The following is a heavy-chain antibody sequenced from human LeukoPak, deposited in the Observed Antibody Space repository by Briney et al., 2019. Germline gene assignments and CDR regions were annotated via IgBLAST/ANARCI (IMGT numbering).Heavy chain of an antibody. Sequence: SETLSLTCTVSGGSISSYYWSWIRQPPGKGLEWIGYIYYSGSTNYNPSLKSRVTISVDTSKNQFSLKLSSVTAADTAVYCCARDKGTDLDYWGQGTLVTVSS. CDR1: GGSISSYY. CDR3: ARDKGTDLDY. CDR2: IYYSGST. V-gene: IGHV4-59*01. J-gene: IGHJ4*02. D-gene: IGHD2-8*02.